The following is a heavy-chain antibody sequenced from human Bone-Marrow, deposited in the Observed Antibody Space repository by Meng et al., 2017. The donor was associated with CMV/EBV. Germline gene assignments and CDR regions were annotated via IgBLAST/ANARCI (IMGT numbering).Heavy chain of an antibody. D-gene: IGHD2-2*01. CDR3: ARQTSGYCSSTSCYLGGSGIDY. J-gene: IGHJ4*02. Sequence: SETLSLTFTVSGGSISSSSYYWGWIRQPPGKGLEWIGSIYYSGSTYYNPSLKSRVTISVDTSKNQFSLKLSSVTAADTAVYYCARQTSGYCSSTSCYLGGSGIDYWGQGTLVTVSS. V-gene: IGHV4-39*01. CDR2: IYYSGST. CDR1: GGSISSSSYY.